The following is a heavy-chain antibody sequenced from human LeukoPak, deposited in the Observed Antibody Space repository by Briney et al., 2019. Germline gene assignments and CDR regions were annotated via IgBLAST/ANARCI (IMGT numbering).Heavy chain of an antibody. CDR2: IYPGDSDT. Sequence: GESLKISCKGSGYSFTTYWIGWVRQMPGKGVEWMGIIYPGDSDTTYSPSFRGQVTISVDKSISTAYLQWSSLKASDTAMYYCARQRDDAYDSSGYFGAWGQGTLVTVSS. CDR1: GYSFTTYW. J-gene: IGHJ5*02. V-gene: IGHV5-51*01. D-gene: IGHD3-22*01. CDR3: ARQRDDAYDSSGYFGA.